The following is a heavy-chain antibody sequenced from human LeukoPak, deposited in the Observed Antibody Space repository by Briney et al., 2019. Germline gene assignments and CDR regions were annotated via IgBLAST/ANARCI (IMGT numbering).Heavy chain of an antibody. CDR3: ARTSSGWSGDAFDI. D-gene: IGHD6-19*01. V-gene: IGHV4-59*01. J-gene: IGHJ3*02. CDR2: IYYSGST. CDR1: GGSISSYY. Sequence: SKTLSLTCTVSGGSISSYYWSWIRQPPGKGLEWIGYIYYSGSTNYNPSLKSRVTISVDTSKNQFSLKLSSVTAADTAVYYCARTSSGWSGDAFDIWGQGTMVTVSS.